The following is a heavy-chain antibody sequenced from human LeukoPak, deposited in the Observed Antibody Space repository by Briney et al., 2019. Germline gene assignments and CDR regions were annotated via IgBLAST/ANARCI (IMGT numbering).Heavy chain of an antibody. CDR1: GFIFSDYY. D-gene: IGHD3-16*01. Sequence: GGSLRLSCAASGFIFSDYYMNWIRQAPGKGLEWVSYISGSGGTMYYADSVKGRFTISRDNSKNTLYLQMNSLRAEDTAVYYCAKDPPHVSWLFDYWGQGTLVTVSS. CDR3: AKDPPHVSWLFDY. CDR2: ISGSGGTM. J-gene: IGHJ4*02. V-gene: IGHV3-11*01.